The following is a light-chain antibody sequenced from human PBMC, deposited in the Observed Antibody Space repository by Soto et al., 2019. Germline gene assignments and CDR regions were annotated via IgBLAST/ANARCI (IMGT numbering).Light chain of an antibody. J-gene: IGKJ4*01. CDR2: GAS. V-gene: IGKV3-15*01. Sequence: EIVMTQSPATLSVSPGERATLSCRASQSVGSNLAWYQQKPGQAPRLLIYGASTRATGIPARFSGSGSGTEFTLTISSLQSEDFAVYYCQQYNNWPPGTFGGGTKVDIK. CDR1: QSVGSN. CDR3: QQYNNWPPGT.